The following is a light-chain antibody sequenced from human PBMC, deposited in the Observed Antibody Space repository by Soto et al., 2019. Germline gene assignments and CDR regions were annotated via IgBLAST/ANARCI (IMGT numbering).Light chain of an antibody. CDR3: QQSYNSPRT. CDR2: DSS. Sequence: DIQMTQSPASLSASVRDRVTITCRASQSIGTYLNWYQQKPGKAPELLIYDSSTLRSGVLPRFSGSGSETEFTPTISSPQPQDFASYYCQQSYNSPRTFCQWTKLEIK. J-gene: IGKJ2*01. V-gene: IGKV1-39*01. CDR1: QSIGTY.